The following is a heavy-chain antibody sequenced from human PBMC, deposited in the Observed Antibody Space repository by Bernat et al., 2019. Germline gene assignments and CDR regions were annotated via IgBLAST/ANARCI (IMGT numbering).Heavy chain of an antibody. V-gene: IGHV3-30*19. Sequence: QVQLVESGGGVVQPGRSLRLSCVASGFTFSSYGMHWVRQAPGKGLEWVAVIWYDGSNKYYADSVKGRFTISRDNSKNTLYLQMNSLRAEDTAVYYCAREEDTATPQGFDYWGQGTLVTVSS. D-gene: IGHD5-18*01. CDR3: AREEDTATPQGFDY. CDR1: GFTFSSYG. CDR2: IWYDGSNK. J-gene: IGHJ4*02.